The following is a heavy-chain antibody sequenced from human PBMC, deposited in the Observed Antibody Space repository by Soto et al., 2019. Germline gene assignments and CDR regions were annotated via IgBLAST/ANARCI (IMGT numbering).Heavy chain of an antibody. V-gene: IGHV3-23*01. CDR2: ISGSGGST. CDR1: GFTFSGYV. CDR3: AKNGCGGDCYSSVAGNWFDP. Sequence: EVQLLESGGGLVQPGGSLRLSCAASGFTFSGYVMSWVRQAPGKGLEWISIISGSGGSTYYADSVKGRFTISRDNSNNTVYLQMHSLRADDTAVYYCAKNGCGGDCYSSVAGNWFDPWGLGSLVSVSS. D-gene: IGHD2-21*02. J-gene: IGHJ5*02.